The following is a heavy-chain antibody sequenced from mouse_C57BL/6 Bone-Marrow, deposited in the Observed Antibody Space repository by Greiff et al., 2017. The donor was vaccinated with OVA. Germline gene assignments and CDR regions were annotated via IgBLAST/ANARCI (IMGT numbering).Heavy chain of an antibody. CDR1: GFTFSSYG. CDR3: AITTVEGDY. Sequence: DVKLVESGGDLVKPGGSLKLSCAASGFTFSSYGMSWVRQTPDKRLEWVATISSGGSYTYYPDSVKGRFTISRDNAKNTLYLQMSSLKSEDAAMYYCAITTVEGDYWGQGTTLTVSS. J-gene: IGHJ2*01. CDR2: ISSGGSYT. V-gene: IGHV5-6*02. D-gene: IGHD1-1*01.